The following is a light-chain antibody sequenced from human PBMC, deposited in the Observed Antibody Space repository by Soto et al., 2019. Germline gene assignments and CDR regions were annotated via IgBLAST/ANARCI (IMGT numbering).Light chain of an antibody. V-gene: IGKV3-20*01. CDR1: QSVSSSY. Sequence: EIVLTQSPGPLSLSPGERATLSCRARQSVSSSYLAWYQHKPGQAARLLIYGASSRATGIPDRFSGSGSGTDFTLTISRLEPEDFAVYYCQQYGSSRPWTFGQGTKVDIK. CDR3: QQYGSSRPWT. J-gene: IGKJ1*01. CDR2: GAS.